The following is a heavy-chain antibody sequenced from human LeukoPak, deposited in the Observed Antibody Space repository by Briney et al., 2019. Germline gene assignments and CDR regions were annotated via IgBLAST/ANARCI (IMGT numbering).Heavy chain of an antibody. CDR2: IIPILGIA. D-gene: IGHD3-22*01. J-gene: IGHJ4*02. V-gene: IGHV1-69*04. Sequence: EASVKVSCKASGGTFSSYAISWVRQAPGQGLEWMGRIIPILGIANYAQKFQGRVTITADKSTSTAYMELSSLRSEDTAVYYCARDGEEYYYDSSGYFDYWGQGTLVTVSS. CDR1: GGTFSSYA. CDR3: ARDGEEYYYDSSGYFDY.